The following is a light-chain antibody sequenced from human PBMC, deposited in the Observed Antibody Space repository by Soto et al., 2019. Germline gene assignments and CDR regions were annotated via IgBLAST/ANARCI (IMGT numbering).Light chain of an antibody. V-gene: IGKV1-5*03. Sequence: DIQMTQSPSTLSGSVGDRVTITCRASQTIDSWLAWYQQRPGKPPNLLIYKASTLASGVPSRFSGSGSGTEFTLTISSLQPEDFATYYCLQHNSYPRTFGQGTKVDIK. CDR3: LQHNSYPRT. J-gene: IGKJ1*01. CDR2: KAS. CDR1: QTIDSW.